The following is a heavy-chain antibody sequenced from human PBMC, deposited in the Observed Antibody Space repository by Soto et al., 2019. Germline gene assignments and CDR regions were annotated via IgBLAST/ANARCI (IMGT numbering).Heavy chain of an antibody. J-gene: IGHJ5*02. CDR1: GGSISSYY. CDR2: IYHTGST. CDR3: ARNVAADWFDP. V-gene: IGHV4-59*01. Sequence: SETLSLTCTVSGGSISSYYWGWIRQPPGKGLEWIGYIYHTGSTNYNPSLKSRVTISADTSKNQFSLKLSSVTAADTAVYYCARNVAADWFDPWGQGTLVTVSS. D-gene: IGHD6-13*01.